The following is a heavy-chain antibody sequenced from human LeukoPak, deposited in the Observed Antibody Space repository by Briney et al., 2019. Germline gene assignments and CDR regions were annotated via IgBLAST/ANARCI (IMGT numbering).Heavy chain of an antibody. J-gene: IGHJ4*02. CDR1: RYSISSGYY. V-gene: IGHV4-38-2*02. CDR3: ARDVDGATRFDY. D-gene: IGHD1-26*01. CDR2: LSHSGSA. Sequence: SETLSLTCTVSRYSISSGYYWGWIRQAPGQGLEWIGSLSHSGSAFNNPSLKSRVTISIDTSKNRFSLRLTSVTAADTAVYYCARDVDGATRFDYWGQGTLVTVSS.